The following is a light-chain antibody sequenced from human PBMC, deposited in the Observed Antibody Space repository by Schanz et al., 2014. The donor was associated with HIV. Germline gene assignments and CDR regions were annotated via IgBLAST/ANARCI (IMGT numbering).Light chain of an antibody. J-gene: IGLJ3*02. CDR2: ANS. V-gene: IGLV1-40*01. CDR1: NSNIGAAYD. CDR3: ATWDDSLNGWV. Sequence: QSVLTQPPSVSGAPGQWVTVSCTGSNSNIGAAYDLHWYQQLPGTAPKHLIFANSDRPSGVPDRFSGSKSGTSASLAISGLQSEDEADYYCATWDDSLNGWVFGGGTKLTVL.